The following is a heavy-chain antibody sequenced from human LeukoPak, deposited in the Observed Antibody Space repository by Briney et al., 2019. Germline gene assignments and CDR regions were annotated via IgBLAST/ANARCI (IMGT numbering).Heavy chain of an antibody. CDR2: IYYSGST. V-gene: IGHV4-30-4*08. Sequence: SETLSLTCTVSGGSISSGDYYWSWIRQPPGKGLEWIGYIYYSGSTYYNPSVKSRVTISVDTSKNQFSLKLTSVTAAAPAVLYCARVITICGVVMGLLPDAFDIWGQGTMVTVSS. J-gene: IGHJ3*02. D-gene: IGHD3-3*01. CDR3: ARVITICGVVMGLLPDAFDI. CDR1: GGSISSGDYY.